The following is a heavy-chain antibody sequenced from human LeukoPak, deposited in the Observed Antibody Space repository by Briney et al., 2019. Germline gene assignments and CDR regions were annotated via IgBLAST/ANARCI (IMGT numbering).Heavy chain of an antibody. CDR1: GFTFSSYA. CDR2: ISGSGGST. D-gene: IGHD3-3*01. V-gene: IGHV3-23*01. Sequence: GGSLRLSCAASGFTFSSYAMSWARQAPGKGLEWVSAISGSGGSTYSADSVKGRFTISRDNSKNTLYLQMNSLRAEDTAVYYFAKAHTKIFGVANWFDPGGKGTLVTVS. CDR3: AKAHTKIFGVANWFDP. J-gene: IGHJ5*02.